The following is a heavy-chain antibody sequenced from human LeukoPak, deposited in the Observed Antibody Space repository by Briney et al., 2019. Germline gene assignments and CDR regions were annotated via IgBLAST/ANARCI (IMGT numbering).Heavy chain of an antibody. CDR3: ARHPGVGANDTFDL. Sequence: SETLSLTCTVSGASISTYYWSWIRQPPGKGLEWIGYVYNSGNTYYNPSLNSRASISDDTSKNQLSLKVNSVTAADTAVYYCARHPGVGANDTFDLWGQGTMVTISS. CDR1: GASISTYY. V-gene: IGHV4-59*08. J-gene: IGHJ3*01. D-gene: IGHD1-26*01. CDR2: VYNSGNT.